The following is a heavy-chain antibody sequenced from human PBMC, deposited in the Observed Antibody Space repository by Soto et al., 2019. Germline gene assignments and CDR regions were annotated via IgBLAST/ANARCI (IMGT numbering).Heavy chain of an antibody. D-gene: IGHD2-2*01. CDR2: IDPSDSYT. CDR1: GNSFTRYW. J-gene: IGHJ4*02. Sequence: GESLKISCKVSGNSFTRYWIHWVRQMPGKGLEWMGRIDPSDSYTNYSPSFQGHVTISTDKSINTAYLQWSSLEASDSAMYYCAREKEYCGSWGSFGYWGQGTPVTVSS. V-gene: IGHV5-10-1*01. CDR3: AREKEYCGSWGSFGY.